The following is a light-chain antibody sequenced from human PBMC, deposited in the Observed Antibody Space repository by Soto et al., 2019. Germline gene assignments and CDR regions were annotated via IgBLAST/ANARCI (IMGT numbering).Light chain of an antibody. CDR1: QSISNW. CDR3: QQYDTWKT. V-gene: IGKV1-5*03. J-gene: IGKJ1*01. Sequence: DIQMTQSPSTLSASVGDRVTITCRASQSISNWLAWYQQKPGKAPKLLIYKASSLESGVPSRFSGSGSGTEFTLTINSLQPDDFAIYYCQQYDTWKTFGQGTKVEIK. CDR2: KAS.